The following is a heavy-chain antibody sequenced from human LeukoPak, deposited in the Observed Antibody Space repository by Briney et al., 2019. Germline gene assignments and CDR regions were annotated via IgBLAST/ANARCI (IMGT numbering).Heavy chain of an antibody. CDR1: GFTFSSYA. Sequence: GGSLRLSCAASGFTFSSYAMTWVRQAPGKGLEWVSVISDSGGSTFYAGSVKGRFTISRDNSKNTLYLQMNSLRAEDTAVYYCAKEDYYGSGSYINYWGQGTLVTVSS. CDR3: AKEDYYGSGSYINY. CDR2: ISDSGGST. D-gene: IGHD3-10*01. V-gene: IGHV3-23*01. J-gene: IGHJ4*02.